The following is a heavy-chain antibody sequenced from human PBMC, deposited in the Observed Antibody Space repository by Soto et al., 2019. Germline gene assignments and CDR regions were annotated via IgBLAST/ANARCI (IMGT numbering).Heavy chain of an antibody. D-gene: IGHD3-10*01. CDR1: GYIFTNYA. V-gene: IGHV1-3*04. CDR3: ATSSYGSGSSFYYYGMDV. Sequence: ASVKVSCKAFGYIFTNYAMHWVRQAPGQRLEWMGWINTGNGEPIYAQKFQGRVTMTEDTSTDTAYMELSSLRSEDTAVYYCATSSYGSGSSFYYYGMDVWGQGTTVTVSS. J-gene: IGHJ6*02. CDR2: INTGNGEP.